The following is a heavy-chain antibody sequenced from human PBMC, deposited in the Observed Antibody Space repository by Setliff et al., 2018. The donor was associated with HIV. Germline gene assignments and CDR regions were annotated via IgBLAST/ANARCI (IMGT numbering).Heavy chain of an antibody. Sequence: PSETLSLTCTVSGVSISSYYWSWIRQPAGKGLEWIGRIYTSGSTYYKPPIQSRFTISVDTSKNQFSLRRSSVAAGDTAGYYCARSIVPVASGYYYFEYWGQGTLVTV. CDR3: ARSIVPVASGYYYFEY. D-gene: IGHD3-3*01. CDR2: IYTSGST. V-gene: IGHV4-4*07. CDR1: GVSISSYY. J-gene: IGHJ4*02.